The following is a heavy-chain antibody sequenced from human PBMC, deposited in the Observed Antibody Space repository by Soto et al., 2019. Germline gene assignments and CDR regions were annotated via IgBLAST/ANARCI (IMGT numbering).Heavy chain of an antibody. CDR1: GFSLTTPGLG. CDR2: IFWDDDK. CDR3: ARRQGGAGQMLFWRAYNWFDP. Sequence: KSGPTLVNPTQTLSLTCTFSGFSLTTPGLGVGWIRQTPGKALEWLALIFWDDDKRISPSLKSRLTITKDTSKNQVVLTMTNVDPMDTATYYCARRQGGAGQMLFWRAYNWFDPWGQGTLVTVSS. V-gene: IGHV2-5*02. J-gene: IGHJ5*02. D-gene: IGHD2-2*01.